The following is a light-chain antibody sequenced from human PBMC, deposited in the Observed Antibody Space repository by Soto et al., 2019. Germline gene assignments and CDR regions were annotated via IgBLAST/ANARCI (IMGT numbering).Light chain of an antibody. CDR2: GTS. J-gene: IGKJ3*01. V-gene: IGKV3-20*01. CDR3: HQYGDSPPFT. CDR1: QSVSSSF. Sequence: EIVLTQSPGTLSLSPGERATLSWRASQSVSSSFLAWYQQKPGQAPRLLISGTSNRATGIPDRFSGSGSGTDFTLTISRLDPEDFAVYYCHQYGDSPPFTFGPGTRVDTK.